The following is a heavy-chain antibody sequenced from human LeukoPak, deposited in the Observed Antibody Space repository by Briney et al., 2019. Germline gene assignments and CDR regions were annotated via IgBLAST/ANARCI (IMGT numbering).Heavy chain of an antibody. J-gene: IGHJ5*02. CDR3: ARGDYGDYLYNWFDP. D-gene: IGHD4-17*01. CDR1: GFTFSSYA. Sequence: GGSLRLSCAASGFTFSSYAMSWVRQAPGKGLEWVSAISGSGGSTYYADSVKGRFTISRDNSKNTLYLQMNSLRAEDTAVYYCARGDYGDYLYNWFDPWGQGTLVTVSS. V-gene: IGHV3-23*01. CDR2: ISGSGGST.